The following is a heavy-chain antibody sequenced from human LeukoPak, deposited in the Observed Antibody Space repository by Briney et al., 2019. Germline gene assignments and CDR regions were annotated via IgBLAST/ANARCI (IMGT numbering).Heavy chain of an antibody. J-gene: IGHJ5*02. CDR3: ARTPFYDILTGYKWFDP. D-gene: IGHD3-9*01. CDR2: INPNSGGT. Sequence: ASMKVSCKASGYTFTGYYMHWVRQAPGQGLEWMGWINPNSGGTNYAQKFQGRVTMTRDTSISTAYMELSRLRSDDTAVYYCARTPFYDILTGYKWFDPWGQGTLVTVSS. CDR1: GYTFTGYY. V-gene: IGHV1-2*02.